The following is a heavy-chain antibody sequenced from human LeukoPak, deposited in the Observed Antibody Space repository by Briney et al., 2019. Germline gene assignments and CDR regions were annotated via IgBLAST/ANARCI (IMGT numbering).Heavy chain of an antibody. CDR1: GFTFGEYG. CDR2: ITWDGGSI. J-gene: IGHJ6*04. D-gene: IGHD3-10*02. Sequence: GGSLRLSCVGPGFTFGEYGMHWVRQVPGKGLEWVSHITWDGGSIYYAGSVKGRFTISRDNSKNSLYLQMNSLRAEDTAVYYCAELGITMIGGVWGKGTTVTISS. CDR3: AELGITMIGGV. V-gene: IGHV3-43D*03.